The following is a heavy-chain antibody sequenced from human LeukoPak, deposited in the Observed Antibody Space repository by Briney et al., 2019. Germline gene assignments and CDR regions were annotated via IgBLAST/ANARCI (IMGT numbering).Heavy chain of an antibody. Sequence: PSETLSLTCTVSGGSISSSYYYWGWVRQAPGKGLEWVSYISRDSSTIFYADSVKGRFTISRDNAKSSLYLQMNSLRDEDTAVYYCARESVVRGLDYWGQGTLVTVSS. CDR1: GGSISSSYYY. CDR2: ISRDSSTI. CDR3: ARESVVRGLDY. D-gene: IGHD3-10*01. V-gene: IGHV3-48*02. J-gene: IGHJ4*02.